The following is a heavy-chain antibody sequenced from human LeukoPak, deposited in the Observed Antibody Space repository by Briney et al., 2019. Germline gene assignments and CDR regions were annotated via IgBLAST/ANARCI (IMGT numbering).Heavy chain of an antibody. D-gene: IGHD3-22*01. CDR3: ARDFDDSSGYYSGEEDYFDY. V-gene: IGHV1-69*05. CDR1: GGTFSSYA. CDR2: IIPIFGTA. Sequence: ASVKVSCKASGGTFSSYAISWVRQAPGQGLEWMGGIIPIFGTANYAQKFQGRVTMTRDMSTSTVYMELSSLRSEDTAVYYCARDFDDSSGYYSGEEDYFDYWGQGTLVTVSS. J-gene: IGHJ4*02.